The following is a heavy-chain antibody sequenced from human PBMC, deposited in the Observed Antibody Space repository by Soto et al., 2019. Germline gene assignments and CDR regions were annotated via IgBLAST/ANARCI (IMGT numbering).Heavy chain of an antibody. D-gene: IGHD3-10*01. CDR1: GYTFTSYY. Sequence: ASVKVSCKASGYTFTSYYMHWVRQAPGQGLEWMGWISDNSGSTSYAKKFQGRVTMTTDTSTRTVYMELSSLRSDDTAVYFCAREGYYSGSGTYSPPRYYGMDAWGQGTTVTVSS. J-gene: IGHJ6*02. CDR2: ISDNSGST. V-gene: IGHV1-46*01. CDR3: AREGYYSGSGTYSPPRYYGMDA.